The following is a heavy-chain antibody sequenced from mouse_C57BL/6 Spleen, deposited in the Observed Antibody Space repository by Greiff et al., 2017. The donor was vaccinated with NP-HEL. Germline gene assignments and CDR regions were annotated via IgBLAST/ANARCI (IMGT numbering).Heavy chain of an antibody. V-gene: IGHV5-17*01. CDR3: ASQLRRSYAMDY. J-gene: IGHJ4*01. D-gene: IGHD2-4*01. CDR1: GFTFSDYG. Sequence: EVKLMESGGGLVKPGGSLKLSCAASGFTFSDYGMHWVRQAPEKGLEWVAYISSGSSTIYYADTVKGRFTISRDNAKNTLFLQMTSLRSEDTAMYYCASQLRRSYAMDYWGQGTSVTVSS. CDR2: ISSGSSTI.